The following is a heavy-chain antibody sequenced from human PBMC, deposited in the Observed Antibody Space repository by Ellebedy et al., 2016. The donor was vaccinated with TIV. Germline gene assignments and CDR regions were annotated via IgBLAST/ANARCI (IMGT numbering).Heavy chain of an antibody. CDR3: ARHVDEYSSSKRFDP. V-gene: IGHV4-59*08. J-gene: IGHJ5*02. CDR2: IYYSGST. Sequence: MPSETLSLTCTVSGGSISSYYWSWIWQLPGKGLEWIGYIYYSGSTNYNPSLKSRVTISVDTSKNQFSLKLSSVTAAETAVYYCARHVDEYSSSKRFDPWGQGTLVTVSS. CDR1: GGSISSYY. D-gene: IGHD6-6*01.